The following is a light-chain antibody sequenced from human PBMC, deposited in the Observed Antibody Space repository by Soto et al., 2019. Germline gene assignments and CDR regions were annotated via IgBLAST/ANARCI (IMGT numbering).Light chain of an antibody. V-gene: IGLV2-14*01. Sequence: QSALTQPASVSGSPGQTITIACTGTSSDVGGYNYVSWYQQYPGKAPRLVLSDVSNRTSGISQRFSRYKAVNSASLIISGLVAEDEADYYCNLYTSSSTYVFGCGTKLTVL. CDR3: NLYTSSSTYV. CDR1: SSDVGGYNY. J-gene: IGLJ1*01. CDR2: DVS.